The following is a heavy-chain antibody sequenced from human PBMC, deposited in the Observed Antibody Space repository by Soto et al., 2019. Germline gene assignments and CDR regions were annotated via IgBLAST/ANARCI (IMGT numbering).Heavy chain of an antibody. V-gene: IGHV3-11*01. J-gene: IGHJ5*02. D-gene: IGHD3-3*01. CDR3: ARAYTYYDFWSGLRDWFDP. CDR1: GFTFSDYY. Sequence: QVQLVESGGGLVKPGGSLRLSCAASGFTFSDYYMSWIRQAPGKGLEGVSYISSSGSTIYYAEPVKGRFTISRDNAKNSLYLQMNSLRAEDTAVYYCARAYTYYDFWSGLRDWFDPWGQGTLVTGSS. CDR2: ISSSGSTI.